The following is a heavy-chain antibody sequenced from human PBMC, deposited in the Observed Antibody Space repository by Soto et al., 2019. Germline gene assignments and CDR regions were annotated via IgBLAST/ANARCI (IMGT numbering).Heavy chain of an antibody. Sequence: GGSLRLSCAASGFTFSGSAMHWVRQASGKGLEWVGRIRSKANSYATAYAASVKGRFTISRDDSKNTAYLQMNSLKTEGTAVYYCTRQGYYDSSGYSGLTAFDIWGQGTMVTVSS. CDR2: IRSKANSYAT. CDR1: GFTFSGSA. J-gene: IGHJ3*02. V-gene: IGHV3-73*01. D-gene: IGHD3-22*01. CDR3: TRQGYYDSSGYSGLTAFDI.